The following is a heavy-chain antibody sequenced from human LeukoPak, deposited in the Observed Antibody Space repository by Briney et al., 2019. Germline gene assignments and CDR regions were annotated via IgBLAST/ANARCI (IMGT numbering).Heavy chain of an antibody. CDR2: ISAFNGNT. D-gene: IGHD2-2*01. CDR3: ARDFCSSTSCYFDS. Sequence: ASVKVSCKASGNSFTTYGITWVRQAPGQGLEWMGWISAFNGNTNYAQKLQGRVTMTTDTSTSTAYMELRSLRSDDAAVYYCARDFCSSTSCYFDSWGQGTLVTVSS. J-gene: IGHJ4*02. V-gene: IGHV1-18*01. CDR1: GNSFTTYG.